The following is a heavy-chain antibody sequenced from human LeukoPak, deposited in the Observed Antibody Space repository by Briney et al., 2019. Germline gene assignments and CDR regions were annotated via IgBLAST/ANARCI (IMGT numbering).Heavy chain of an antibody. CDR3: ARRWVYDKRAFDA. Sequence: PSETLSLTCTVSGGSISGTYYWSWIRQPPGKGLEWIGYIYYTGTTDSNPSLKSRVTVSLDTSKNQFSLNLSSVTAADTAVYYCARRWVYDKRAFDAWGQGTMVTVSS. J-gene: IGHJ3*01. CDR2: IYYTGTT. D-gene: IGHD3-16*01. V-gene: IGHV4-59*08. CDR1: GGSISGTYY.